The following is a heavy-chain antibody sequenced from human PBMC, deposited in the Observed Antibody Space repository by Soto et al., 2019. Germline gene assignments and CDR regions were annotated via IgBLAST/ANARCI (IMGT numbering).Heavy chain of an antibody. CDR2: ISAYNGNT. Sequence: ASVKVSCKASGYTFTSYGISWVRQAPGQGLEWMGWISAYNGNTNYAQKLQGRVTMTTDTSTSTAYMELRSLGSDDTAVYYCARDFDDYVWGRYYYYGMDVWGQGTTVTVSS. D-gene: IGHD3-16*01. V-gene: IGHV1-18*04. CDR1: GYTFTSYG. CDR3: ARDFDDYVWGRYYYYGMDV. J-gene: IGHJ6*02.